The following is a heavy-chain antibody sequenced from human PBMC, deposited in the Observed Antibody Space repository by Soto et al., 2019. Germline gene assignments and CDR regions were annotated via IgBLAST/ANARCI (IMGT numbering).Heavy chain of an antibody. J-gene: IGHJ5*02. CDR1: GFTFSSYA. D-gene: IGHD3-22*01. Sequence: QVQLVESGGGVVQLGRSLRLSCAASGFTFSSYAMQWVRQAPGKGLEWVAVISYDGSNKYYADSVKGRFTISRDNSKNTLYLQMNSLRAEDTAVYYCARDMGRGPRYYYDSSRRFDPWGQGTLVTVSS. V-gene: IGHV3-30-3*01. CDR3: ARDMGRGPRYYYDSSRRFDP. CDR2: ISYDGSNK.